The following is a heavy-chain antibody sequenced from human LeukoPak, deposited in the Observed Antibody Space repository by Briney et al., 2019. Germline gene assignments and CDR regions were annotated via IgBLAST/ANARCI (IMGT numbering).Heavy chain of an antibody. CDR1: GYTLTELS. CDR2: FDPEDGET. D-gene: IGHD1-26*01. V-gene: IGHV1-24*01. CDR3: ATALPWELWSYFDY. Sequence: ASVKVSCKVSGYTLTELSMHWVRQAPGKGLEWMGGFDPEDGETIYAQKFQGRVTMTEDTSTDTAYMELSSLRPEDTAVYYCATALPWELWSYFDYWGQGTLVTVSS. J-gene: IGHJ4*02.